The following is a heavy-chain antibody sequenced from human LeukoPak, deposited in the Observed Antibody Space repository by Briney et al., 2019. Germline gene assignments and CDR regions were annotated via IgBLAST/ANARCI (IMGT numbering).Heavy chain of an antibody. CDR2: ITSNGDTT. J-gene: IGHJ4*02. V-gene: IGHV3-64D*09. D-gene: IGHD3-22*01. CDR3: VKDDSYNYDSSGRDS. CDR1: GFTFCSQI. Sequence: GGSLTLSCSASGFTFCSQIMHWARQAPGKGLEYVSAITSNGDTTYYADSVKGRVTISRDNSKNTQYLQMSSLRAEDTAVYYCVKDDSYNYDSSGRDSWGQGTLVTVSS.